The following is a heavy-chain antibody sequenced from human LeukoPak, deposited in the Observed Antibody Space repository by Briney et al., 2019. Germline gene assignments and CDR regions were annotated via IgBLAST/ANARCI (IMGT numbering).Heavy chain of an antibody. CDR3: AREDAIVGATSY. CDR1: GGSISSSSYY. CDR2: IYYSGST. D-gene: IGHD1-26*01. V-gene: IGHV4-39*07. Sequence: SETLSLTCTVSGGSISSSSYYWGWIRQPPGKGLEWIGSIYYSGSTYYNPSLKSRVTISVDTSKNQFSLKLSSVTAADTAVYYCAREDAIVGATSYWGQGTLVTVSS. J-gene: IGHJ4*02.